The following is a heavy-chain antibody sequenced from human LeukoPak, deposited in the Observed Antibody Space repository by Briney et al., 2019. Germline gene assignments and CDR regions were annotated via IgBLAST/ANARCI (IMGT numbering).Heavy chain of an antibody. CDR1: GYSFTSYW. D-gene: IGHD7-27*01. Sequence: GESLRISCKGSGYSFTSYWIGWVGQMPGKGLEWMGIIYPGDSDTRYSPSFQGQVTISADKSISTAYLQWSSLKASDTAMYYCARHHPGPDDTADWGDYWGQGTLVTVSS. CDR2: IYPGDSDT. V-gene: IGHV5-51*01. J-gene: IGHJ4*02. CDR3: ARHHPGPDDTADWGDY.